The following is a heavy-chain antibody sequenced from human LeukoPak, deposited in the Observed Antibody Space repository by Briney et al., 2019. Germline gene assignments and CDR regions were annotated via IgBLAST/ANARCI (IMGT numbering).Heavy chain of an antibody. J-gene: IGHJ5*02. V-gene: IGHV4-59*01. CDR1: GGSISSYY. D-gene: IGHD1-26*01. Sequence: PSETLSLTCTVSGGSISSYYWSWIRQPPGKGLEWIGYIYYSGSTNYNPSLKRRVTISVDTSKNQFSLKLSSVTAADTAVYYCARGGRSDNWFDPWGQGTLVTVSS. CDR2: IYYSGST. CDR3: ARGGRSDNWFDP.